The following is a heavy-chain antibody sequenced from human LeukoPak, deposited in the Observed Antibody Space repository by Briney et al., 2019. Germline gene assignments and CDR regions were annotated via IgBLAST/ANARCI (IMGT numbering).Heavy chain of an antibody. CDR1: GFTFSSYS. D-gene: IGHD3-3*01. Sequence: PGGSLRLSCAASGFTFSSYSMNWVRQAPGKGLEWVSSISSSSSYIYYADSVKGRFTISRDNAKNSLYLQMNSLRAEDTAVYYCAISYYDFWSGYWTWSNPWGKGTLVT. CDR3: AISYYDFWSGYWTWSNP. J-gene: IGHJ5*02. V-gene: IGHV3-21*01. CDR2: ISSSSSYI.